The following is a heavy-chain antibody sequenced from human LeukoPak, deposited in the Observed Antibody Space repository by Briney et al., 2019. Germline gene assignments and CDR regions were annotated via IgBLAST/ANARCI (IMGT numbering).Heavy chain of an antibody. D-gene: IGHD3-22*01. CDR1: GGSISSYY. CDR2: IYYSGST. Sequence: PSETLSLTCAVSGGSISSYYWSWIRQPPGKGLEWIGYIYYSGSTNYNPSLKSRVTISVDTSKNQFSLKLSSVTAADTAVYYCARGPEAYYYDSSGYYAFWGQGTLVTVSS. CDR3: ARGPEAYYYDSSGYYAF. J-gene: IGHJ4*02. V-gene: IGHV4-59*01.